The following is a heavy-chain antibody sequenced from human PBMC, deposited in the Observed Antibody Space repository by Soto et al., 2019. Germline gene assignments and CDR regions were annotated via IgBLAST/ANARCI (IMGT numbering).Heavy chain of an antibody. CDR3: ARPDEGGYSSDHHYYYALDL. V-gene: IGHV1-69*01. Sequence: QVQLLQSGAEVKKPGSSVKVSCRVAGGNFRRYSVSWVRQAPGQVLEWEGGIVPIFGTTNYAQRFQGRVTITADEATGTAYMELTTLTSDDTAVYYCARPDEGGYSSDHHYYYALDLWGQGTAVTVTS. CDR2: IVPIFGTT. CDR1: GGNFRRYS. J-gene: IGHJ6*02. D-gene: IGHD3-22*01.